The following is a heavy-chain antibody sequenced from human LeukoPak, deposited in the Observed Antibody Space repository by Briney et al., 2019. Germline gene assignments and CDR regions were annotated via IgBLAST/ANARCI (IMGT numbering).Heavy chain of an antibody. D-gene: IGHD3-10*01. CDR1: GGSITSYY. V-gene: IGHV4-59*01. J-gene: IGHJ5*02. CDR2: IYYRGST. CDR3: ARGSHYYCSGSPNWFDP. Sequence: SETLSLTCTVSGGSITSYYWSWIRQPPGKRLEWIGYIYYRGSTNYNPSLKSRVTISVDTSKNQFSLKLRSVTAADTAVYYCARGSHYYCSGSPNWFDPWGQGTLVTVSS.